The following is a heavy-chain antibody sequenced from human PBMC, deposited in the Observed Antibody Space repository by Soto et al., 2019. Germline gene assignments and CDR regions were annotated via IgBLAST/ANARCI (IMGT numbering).Heavy chain of an antibody. CDR1: GYTFTSYG. Sequence: GASVKVSCKASGYTFTSYGISWVRQAPGQGLEWMGWISAYNGNTNYAQKLQGRVTMTTDTSTSTAYMELRSLRSDDTAVYYCARDQPAPLYSSYTPYYYYGMDVWGQGTTVTVSS. CDR2: ISAYNGNT. J-gene: IGHJ6*02. D-gene: IGHD4-4*01. CDR3: ARDQPAPLYSSYTPYYYYGMDV. V-gene: IGHV1-18*04.